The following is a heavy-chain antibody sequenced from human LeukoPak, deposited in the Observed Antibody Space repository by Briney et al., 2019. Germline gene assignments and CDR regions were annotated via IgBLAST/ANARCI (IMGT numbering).Heavy chain of an antibody. CDR2: ISSSSSYI. Sequence: GGSLRLSCAASGFTFSSYSMNWVRQAPGKGLEWVSSISSSSSYIYYADSVKGRFTISRDNAKNSLYLQTNSLRAEDTAVYYCARGDLVVTLEGPIDYWGQGTLVTVSS. J-gene: IGHJ4*02. V-gene: IGHV3-21*01. CDR3: ARGDLVVTLEGPIDY. CDR1: GFTFSSYS. D-gene: IGHD2-21*02.